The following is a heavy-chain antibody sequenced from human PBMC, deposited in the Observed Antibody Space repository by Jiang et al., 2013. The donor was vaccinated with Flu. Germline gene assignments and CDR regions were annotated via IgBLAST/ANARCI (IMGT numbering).Heavy chain of an antibody. CDR2: XNPSGGST. D-gene: IGHD1-26*01. CDR1: FTSYY. V-gene: IGHV1-46*03. Sequence: FTSYYMHWVRQAPGQGLEWMGIXNPSGGSTSYAQKFQGRVAMTRDTSTSTVYMELSSLRSEDTAVYYCARGAVGATVYWGQGTLVTVSS. J-gene: IGHJ4*02. CDR3: ARGAVGATVY.